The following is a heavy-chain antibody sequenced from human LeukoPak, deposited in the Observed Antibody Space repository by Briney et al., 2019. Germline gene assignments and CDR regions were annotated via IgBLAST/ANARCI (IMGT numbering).Heavy chain of an antibody. CDR1: GLTFSSYG. CDR2: ISYDGSNK. J-gene: IGHJ4*02. Sequence: GGSLRLSCAASGLTFSSYGMHWVRQAPGKGLEWVAVISYDGSNKYYADSVKGRFTISRDNSKNTLYLQMNSLRAEDTAVYYCAKVAYSYGLYFYFDYWGQGTLVTVSS. V-gene: IGHV3-30*18. CDR3: AKVAYSYGLYFYFDY. D-gene: IGHD5-18*01.